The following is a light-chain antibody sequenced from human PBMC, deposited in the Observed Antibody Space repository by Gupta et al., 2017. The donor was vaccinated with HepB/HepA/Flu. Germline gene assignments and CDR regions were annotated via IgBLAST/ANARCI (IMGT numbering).Light chain of an antibody. V-gene: IGLV3-1*01. CDR1: KLGDKY. CDR3: QAWDSSVV. J-gene: IGLJ2*01. CDR2: QDS. Sequence: SYELTQPPPVSVFPGQTASLTCSGDKLGDKYACWYQQKPGQSPVLVIYQDSKRPSGIPERFSGSNSGNTATLTISGTQAMDEADYYCQAWDSSVVFGGGTKLTVL.